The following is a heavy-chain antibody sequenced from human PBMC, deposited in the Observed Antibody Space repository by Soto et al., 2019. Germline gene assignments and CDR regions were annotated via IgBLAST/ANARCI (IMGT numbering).Heavy chain of an antibody. CDR1: GYTLTGNY. CDR3: ARASDMITFFDY. D-gene: IGHD3-16*01. Sequence: ASVKVSCKASGYTLTGNYMHWVRRAPGQGLEWMGWINPNSGGTNYAQKVQGWVTMTRDTSINTAYMELSRLRSDDTAVYYCARASDMITFFDYWGQGTLVTVYS. V-gene: IGHV1-2*04. CDR2: INPNSGGT. J-gene: IGHJ4*02.